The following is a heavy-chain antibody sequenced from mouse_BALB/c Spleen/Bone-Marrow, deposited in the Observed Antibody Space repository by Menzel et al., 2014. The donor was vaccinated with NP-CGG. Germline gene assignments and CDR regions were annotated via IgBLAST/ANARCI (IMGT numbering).Heavy chain of an antibody. CDR3: TRGGDSPFAY. CDR2: INPSNGGT. D-gene: IGHD2-13*01. Sequence: GAELVKPGASVKLSCKASGYTFTSYYMYWVKQRPGQGLEWIGEINPSNGGTNFNEKFKSKATLTVDKSSSTAYMQLSSLTSEDSAVYYCTRGGDSPFAYWGQGTLVTVSA. CDR1: GYTFTSYY. J-gene: IGHJ3*01. V-gene: IGHV1S81*02.